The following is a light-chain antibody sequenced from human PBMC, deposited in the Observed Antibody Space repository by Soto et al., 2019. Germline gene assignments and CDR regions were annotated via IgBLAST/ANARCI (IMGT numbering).Light chain of an antibody. Sequence: EIVLTQSPGTLSLSPGERATLSCRASQSVSSSYLAWYQQKPGQAPRLLIYGASSRATGIPDRFSGSGSGTDLPLTISSLVAEDFAVYYCQQYGCSPRYTFCQGTKLEIK. V-gene: IGKV3-20*01. J-gene: IGKJ2*01. CDR1: QSVSSSY. CDR3: QQYGCSPRYT. CDR2: GAS.